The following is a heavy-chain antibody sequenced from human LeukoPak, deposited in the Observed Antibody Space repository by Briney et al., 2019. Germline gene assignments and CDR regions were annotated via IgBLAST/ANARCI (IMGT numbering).Heavy chain of an antibody. D-gene: IGHD2-2*01. CDR3: ARAEVVPAPYGLDV. CDR1: GFTFSSYS. V-gene: IGHV3-21*01. Sequence: PGGSLRLSCAASGFTFSSYSMNWVRQAPGKGLEWVSSIDNSGNYIYYADSVKGRFTISRDNARNSLHLQMNSLRAEDTAVYYCARAEVVPAPYGLDVWGQGTTVTVSS. J-gene: IGHJ6*02. CDR2: IDNSGNYI.